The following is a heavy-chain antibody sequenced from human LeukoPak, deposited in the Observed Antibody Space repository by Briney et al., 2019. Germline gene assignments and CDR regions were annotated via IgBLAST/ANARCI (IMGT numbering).Heavy chain of an antibody. CDR3: ARDPTSSIVVVPAAPGHWFGP. V-gene: IGHV1-2*02. Sequence: ASVKVSCKASGYTFTGYYMHWVRQAPGQGLEWMGWINPNSGGTNYAQKFQGRVTMTRDTSISTAYMELSRLRSDDTAVYYCARDPTSSIVVVPAAPGHWFGPWGQGTLVTVSS. CDR1: GYTFTGYY. CDR2: INPNSGGT. D-gene: IGHD2-2*01. J-gene: IGHJ5*02.